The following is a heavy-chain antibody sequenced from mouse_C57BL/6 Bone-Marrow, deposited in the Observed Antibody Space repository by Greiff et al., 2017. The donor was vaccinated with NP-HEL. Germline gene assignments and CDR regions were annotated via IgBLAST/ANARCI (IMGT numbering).Heavy chain of an antibody. J-gene: IGHJ3*01. D-gene: IGHD1-1*01. V-gene: IGHV14-4*01. CDR2: IDPENGDT. CDR1: GFNIKDDS. CDR3: TTGGYYGFAWFAY. Sequence: EVKLMESGAELVRPGASVKLSCTASGFNIKDDSMHWVKQRPEQGLEWIGWIDPENGDTEYASKFQGKATITADTSSNTAYLQLSSLTSEDTAVYYCTTGGYYGFAWFAYWGQGTLVTVSA.